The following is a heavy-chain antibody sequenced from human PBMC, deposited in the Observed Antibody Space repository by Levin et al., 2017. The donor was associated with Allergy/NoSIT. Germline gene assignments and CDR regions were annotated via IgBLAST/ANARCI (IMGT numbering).Heavy chain of an antibody. J-gene: IGHJ4*02. D-gene: IGHD1-7*01. V-gene: IGHV5-51*01. CDR3: AKRATGTPYLDY. CDR2: IYPGDSDT. Sequence: VASVKVSCKGSGYSFTNYWIAWVRQMPGKGLEWMGIIYPGDSDTRYSPSFQGQVTISADKSINTAYLQWSSLKASDTAMYYCAKRATGTPYLDYWGQGTLVTVSS. CDR1: GYSFTNYW.